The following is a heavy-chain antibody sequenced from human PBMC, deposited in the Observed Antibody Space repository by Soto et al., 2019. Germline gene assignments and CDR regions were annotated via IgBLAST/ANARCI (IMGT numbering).Heavy chain of an antibody. D-gene: IGHD4-17*01. CDR2: FDPEDGET. V-gene: IGHV1-24*01. CDR3: ATDRGDYVSFDY. J-gene: IGHJ4*02. CDR1: GYTLTELS. Sequence: ASVKVSCKVSGYTLTELSMHWVRQAPGKGLEWMGGFDPEDGETIYAQKFQGRVTMTEDTSTDTAYMELSSLRSEDTAVYYCATDRGDYVSFDYWGQGTLVTVSS.